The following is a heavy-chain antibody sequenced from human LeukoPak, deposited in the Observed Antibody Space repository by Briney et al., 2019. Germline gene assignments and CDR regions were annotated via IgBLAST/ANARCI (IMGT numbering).Heavy chain of an antibody. J-gene: IGHJ4*02. CDR3: ARIYLIGYCSSTSCFDY. V-gene: IGHV4-39*01. Sequence: PSETLSLTCAVYGGSFSGYYWGWIRQPPGKGLEWIGSIYYSGSTYYNPSLKSRVTISVDTSKNQFSLKLSSVTAADTAVYYCARIYLIGYCSSTSCFDYWAREPWSPSPQ. D-gene: IGHD2-2*01. CDR1: GGSFSGYY. CDR2: IYYSGST.